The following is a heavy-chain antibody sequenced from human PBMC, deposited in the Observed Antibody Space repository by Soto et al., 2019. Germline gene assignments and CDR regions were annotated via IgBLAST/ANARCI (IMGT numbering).Heavy chain of an antibody. CDR2: INAGNGNT. V-gene: IGHV1-3*01. CDR1: GCTFTSYA. CDR3: ARLAAAHSYYYYGRDG. D-gene: IGHD6-13*01. Sequence: GASVKVSSKASGCTFTSYAMHWVRQAPGQRLEWMGWINAGNGNTKYSQKFQGRVTITRDTSASTAYMELSSLRSEDTAVYYCARLAAAHSYYYYGRDGWRQGTTVIVSS. J-gene: IGHJ6*02.